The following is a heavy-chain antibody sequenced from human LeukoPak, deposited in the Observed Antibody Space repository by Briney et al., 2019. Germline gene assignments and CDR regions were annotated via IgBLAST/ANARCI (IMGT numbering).Heavy chain of an antibody. CDR1: GGSISSRTYY. V-gene: IGHV4-39*07. CDR2: IYYTGRT. Sequence: SGTLCLTCTVSGGSISSRTYYWGWIRQPPGKGLGWIGSIYYTGRTFYNPSLKSRVTISVDTSKNQFSMKLSSGTAADAVVYFCAREWTTWGAFDIWGQGTMVTVSS. CDR3: AREWTTWGAFDI. D-gene: IGHD2/OR15-2a*01. J-gene: IGHJ3*02.